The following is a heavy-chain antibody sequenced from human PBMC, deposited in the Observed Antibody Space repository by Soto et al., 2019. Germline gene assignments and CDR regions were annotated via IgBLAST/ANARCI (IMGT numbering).Heavy chain of an antibody. Sequence: VQLVESGGGVVQPGTSLRLSCVVSGLTFRDSGMHWVRQAPGKGLEWVAVISFDGSERHYRDSVKGRFSISRDNSRNTLYLQMNSLRADDSAVYYCANGKAGVRYYYGMDLWGQGSTVTVSS. CDR3: ANGKAGVRYYYGMDL. J-gene: IGHJ6*02. V-gene: IGHV3-30*18. D-gene: IGHD1-26*01. CDR2: ISFDGSER. CDR1: GLTFRDSG.